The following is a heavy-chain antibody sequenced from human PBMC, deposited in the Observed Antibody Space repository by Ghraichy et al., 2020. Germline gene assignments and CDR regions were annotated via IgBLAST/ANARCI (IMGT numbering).Heavy chain of an antibody. D-gene: IGHD4-17*01. V-gene: IGHV4-4*09. J-gene: IGHJ2*01. CDR2: IYTTGST. CDR3: ARCRKRMGYGDKGSVWYFDL. Sequence: SETLSLTCTVSGGSISSYYWSWIRQPPGKGLEWIGYIYTTGSTNYNPSLKSRVTISVDTSKNQFSLKLSSVTAADTAVYYCARCRKRMGYGDKGSVWYFDLWGRGTLVTVSS. CDR1: GGSISSYY.